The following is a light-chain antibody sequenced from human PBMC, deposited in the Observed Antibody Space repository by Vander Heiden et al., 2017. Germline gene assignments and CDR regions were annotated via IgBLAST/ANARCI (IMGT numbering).Light chain of an antibody. Sequence: QSLLTQPPPVPAPPGPKVTTSCSGSSANIGNNYVSWYQQLPGTAPKLLIYENNKRPSGIPDRFSGSRSGTSATLGITGLQTGDEADYYCATCESSLSAWVFGGGTKLTVL. CDR1: SANIGNNY. CDR3: ATCESSLSAWV. CDR2: ENN. J-gene: IGLJ3*02. V-gene: IGLV1-51*02.